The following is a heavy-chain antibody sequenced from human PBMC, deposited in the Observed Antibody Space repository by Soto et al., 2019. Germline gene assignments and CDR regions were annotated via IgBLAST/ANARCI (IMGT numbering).Heavy chain of an antibody. CDR1: GGSISSSNW. CDR3: ARVGSGSSWYLSGEW. CDR2: IYHSGST. D-gene: IGHD6-13*01. J-gene: IGHJ4*02. V-gene: IGHV4-4*02. Sequence: SETPSLTCAVSGGSISSSNWWSWVRQPPGKGLEWIGEIYHSGSTNYNPSLKSRVTISVDKSKNQFSLKLSSVTAADTAVYYCARVGSGSSWYLSGEWWGQGTLVTVSS.